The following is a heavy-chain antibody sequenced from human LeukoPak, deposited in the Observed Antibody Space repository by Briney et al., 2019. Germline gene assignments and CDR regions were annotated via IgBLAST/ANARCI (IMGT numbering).Heavy chain of an antibody. D-gene: IGHD6-13*01. V-gene: IGHV4-38-2*02. Sequence: SETLSLTCTVSGHSISSGYYWGWIRQPPGEGLEWIGSMYHSGSTFHNPSLKSRVTISVDTSKNQVSLQLSSVTAADTAVYYCARSDSSSWLFDYWGQGTLVTVSS. J-gene: IGHJ4*02. CDR3: ARSDSSSWLFDY. CDR2: MYHSGST. CDR1: GHSISSGYY.